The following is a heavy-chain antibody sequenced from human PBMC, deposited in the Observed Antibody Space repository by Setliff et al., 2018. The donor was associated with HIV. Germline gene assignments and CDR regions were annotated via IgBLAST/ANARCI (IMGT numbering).Heavy chain of an antibody. CDR3: AKNTPSIINYPYYYYMDV. Sequence: GGSLRLSCAASGFTFSSYAMSWVRQAPGKGLEWVSAISGSGGSTYYADSVKGRFTISRDNSKNTLYLQMNSLRDGDTALYYCAKNTPSIINYPYYYYMDVWGKGTTVTVSS. CDR2: ISGSGGST. J-gene: IGHJ6*03. V-gene: IGHV3-23*01. CDR1: GFTFSSYA. D-gene: IGHD1-7*01.